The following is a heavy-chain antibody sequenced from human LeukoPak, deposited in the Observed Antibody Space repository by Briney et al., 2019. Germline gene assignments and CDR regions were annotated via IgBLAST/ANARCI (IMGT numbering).Heavy chain of an antibody. J-gene: IGHJ3*02. CDR3: ARGLGGNSAAFDI. V-gene: IGHV3-33*01. CDR2: IRYDGSKK. CDR1: GFTFRSYG. D-gene: IGHD4-23*01. Sequence: GRSLRLSCAASGFTFRSYGMHWVRQAPGKGPEWVAVIRYDGSKKYYADSVKGRFTISRDNSKNTLYLQMNSLRAEDTAVYYCARGLGGNSAAFDIWGQGTMVTVSS.